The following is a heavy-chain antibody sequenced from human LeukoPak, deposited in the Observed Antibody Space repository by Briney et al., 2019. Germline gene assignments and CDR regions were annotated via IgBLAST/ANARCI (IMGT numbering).Heavy chain of an antibody. CDR2: IYADDSQT. CDR1: GYRFSDYW. V-gene: IGHV5-51*01. CDR3: ARKRSAYGDYPTDAFDI. D-gene: IGHD4-17*01. Sequence: GESLKISCECSGYRFSDYWIGWVRPMPGKGLDWMGIIYADDSQTRYSPSFQGQVTMSVDKSISTAYLQWSSLKASDTAMYYCARKRSAYGDYPTDAFDIWGQGTMVTVSS. J-gene: IGHJ3*02.